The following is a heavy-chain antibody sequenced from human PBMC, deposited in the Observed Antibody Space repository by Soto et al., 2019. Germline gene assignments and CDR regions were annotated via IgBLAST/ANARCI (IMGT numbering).Heavy chain of an antibody. CDR1: GFTFSSYG. J-gene: IGHJ6*02. CDR3: ARDMSVVPAAMWSYYYYGMDV. Sequence: PGGSLRLSCAASGFTFSSYGMHWVRQAPGKGLEWVAVIWYDGSNKYYADSVKGRFTISRDNSKNTLYLQMNSLRAEDTAVYYCARDMSVVPAAMWSYYYYGMDVWGQGTTVTVSS. D-gene: IGHD2-2*01. CDR2: IWYDGSNK. V-gene: IGHV3-33*01.